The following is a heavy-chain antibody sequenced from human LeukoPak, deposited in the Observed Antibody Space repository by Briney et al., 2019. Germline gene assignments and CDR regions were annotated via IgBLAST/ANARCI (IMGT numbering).Heavy chain of an antibody. J-gene: IGHJ4*02. CDR2: VKGDGSAT. CDR3: ARTIQYYDYVWGSSNYYFDY. CDR1: GFIFTDYW. D-gene: IGHD3-16*01. Sequence: GGSLRLSCAASGFIFTDYWMNWVRQAPGRGLEWLASVKGDGSATSYVDSVKGRFTISRDNAKNSLYLQMNSLRAEDTAVYYCARTIQYYDYVWGSSNYYFDYWGQGTLVTVSS. V-gene: IGHV3-7*01.